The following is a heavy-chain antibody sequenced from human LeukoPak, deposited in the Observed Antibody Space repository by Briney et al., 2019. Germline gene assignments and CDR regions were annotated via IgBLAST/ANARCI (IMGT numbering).Heavy chain of an antibody. Sequence: SETLSLTCTVSGGSISNYYWSWIRQSPGKGLEWIGYIYYSGSTSYNPSLKSRVTISVDTSKNQFSLKLTSAIAADTAVYYCARSSSFSGTYSAFYFDNWGQGALVTVSS. V-gene: IGHV4-59*01. D-gene: IGHD1-26*01. J-gene: IGHJ4*02. CDR1: GGSISNYY. CDR2: IYYSGST. CDR3: ARSSSFSGTYSAFYFDN.